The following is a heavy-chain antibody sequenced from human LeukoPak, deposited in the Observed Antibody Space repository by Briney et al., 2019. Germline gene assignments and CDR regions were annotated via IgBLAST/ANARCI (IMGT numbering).Heavy chain of an antibody. Sequence: GGSLRLSCAASGFTFSNYWMHWVRQAPGKGLVWVSRINSDGINTSYADSVKGRFTISRDNAKNTLNLQMNSLRAEDTAVYYCARDPGDDYYGSGSYYNAPHWFDPWGQGTLVTVSS. CDR2: INSDGINT. CDR3: ARDPGDDYYGSGSYYNAPHWFDP. CDR1: GFTFSNYW. D-gene: IGHD3-10*01. V-gene: IGHV3-74*01. J-gene: IGHJ5*02.